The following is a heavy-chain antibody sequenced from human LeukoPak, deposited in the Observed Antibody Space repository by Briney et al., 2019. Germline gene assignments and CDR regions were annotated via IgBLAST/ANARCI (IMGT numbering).Heavy chain of an antibody. D-gene: IGHD6-19*01. V-gene: IGHV1-69*13. CDR1: GGTFSSYA. CDR3: ASIHSGYSSGWYYFDY. CDR2: IIPIFGTA. Sequence: ASVKVSCKASGGTFSSYAISWVRQAPGQGLEWMGGIIPIFGTANYAQKFQGRVTITVDESTSTAYMELSSLRSEDTAVYYCASIHSGYSSGWYYFDYWGQGTLVTVSS. J-gene: IGHJ4*02.